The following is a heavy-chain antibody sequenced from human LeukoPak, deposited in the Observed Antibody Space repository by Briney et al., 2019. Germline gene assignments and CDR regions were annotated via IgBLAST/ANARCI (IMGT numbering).Heavy chain of an antibody. CDR2: IYTSGST. CDR3: ARDGTGYSSSSGWFDP. V-gene: IGHV4-61*02. J-gene: IGHJ5*02. Sequence: PSQTLSLTCTVSGGSISSGSYYWSWIRQPAGKGLEWIGRIYTSGSTNYNPSLKSQVTISVDTSKNQFSLKLSSVTAADTAVYYCARDGTGYSSSSGWFDPWGQGTLVTVSS. D-gene: IGHD6-6*01. CDR1: GGSISSGSYY.